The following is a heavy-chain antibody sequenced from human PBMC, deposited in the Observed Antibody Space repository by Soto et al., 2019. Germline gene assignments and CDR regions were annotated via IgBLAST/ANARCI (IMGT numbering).Heavy chain of an antibody. CDR2: ISGSGGST. J-gene: IGHJ4*02. CDR1: GFTFSSYA. V-gene: IGHV3-23*01. D-gene: IGHD6-13*01. CDR3: AKFGFVEQQLEKGLAY. Sequence: EVQLLESGGGLVQPGGSLRLSCAASGFTFSSYAMSWVRQAPGKGLEWVSAISGSGGSTYYADSVKGRFTISRDNSKNTLYLQMNSQYAQDTAVYYCAKFGFVEQQLEKGLAYWGQGTMVIVSS.